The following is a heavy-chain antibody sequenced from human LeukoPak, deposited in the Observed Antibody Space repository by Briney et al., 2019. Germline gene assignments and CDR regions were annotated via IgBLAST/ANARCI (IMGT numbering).Heavy chain of an antibody. CDR2: ISAYNGNT. CDR1: GYTFTSYG. CDR3: ARAFDYYGRSGYNRPYYFDY. Sequence: ASVKVSCKASGYTFTSYGISWVRQAPGQGLEWMGWISAYNGNTNYAQKLQGRVTMTTDTSTSTAYMELRSLRSDDTAVYYCARAFDYYGRSGYNRPYYFDYWGQGTLVTVSS. J-gene: IGHJ4*02. V-gene: IGHV1-18*01. D-gene: IGHD3-22*01.